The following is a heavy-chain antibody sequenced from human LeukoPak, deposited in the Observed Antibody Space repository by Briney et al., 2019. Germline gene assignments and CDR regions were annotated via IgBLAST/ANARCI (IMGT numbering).Heavy chain of an antibody. CDR1: GGSISSYY. CDR3: ARDAYDSSGLLRFLWFDP. Sequence: SETLSLTCTVSGGSISSYYWGWIRQPAGKGLEWIARIYTSGSTNYNPSLKSRVTMSVDTSKNQFSLKLSSVTAADTAVYYCARDAYDSSGLLRFLWFDPWGQGTLVTVSS. CDR2: IYTSGST. D-gene: IGHD3-22*01. V-gene: IGHV4-4*07. J-gene: IGHJ5*02.